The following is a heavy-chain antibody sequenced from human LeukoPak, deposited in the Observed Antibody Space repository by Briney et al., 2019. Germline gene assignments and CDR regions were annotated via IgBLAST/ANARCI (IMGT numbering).Heavy chain of an antibody. D-gene: IGHD3-22*01. CDR2: IWYDGSNK. CDR3: ARDLKQYYYDMGNYGMDV. J-gene: IGHJ6*02. Sequence: PGRSLRLSCAASGFTFSSYGMHWVRQAPGKGLEWVAVIWYDGSNKYYADSVKGRFTISRDNSKNTLYLQMNSLRAEDTAVYYCARDLKQYYYDMGNYGMDVWGQGTTVTVSS. CDR1: GFTFSSYG. V-gene: IGHV3-33*01.